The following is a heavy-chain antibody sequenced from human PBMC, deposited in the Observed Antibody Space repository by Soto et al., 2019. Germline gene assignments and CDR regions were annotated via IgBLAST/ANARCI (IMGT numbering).Heavy chain of an antibody. V-gene: IGHV3-48*03. Sequence: EVQLVESGGGLVQPGGSLILSCAASGFTFSTYHMNWARQAPGKGLEWVSYIHSGGSRIYYADSVKGRFTISRDNAKNSLYLQINSLRAEDTAVYYCARDGSTVTTNYHYAMDVWGQGTTVTVSS. CDR1: GFTFSTYH. CDR2: IHSGGSRI. CDR3: ARDGSTVTTNYHYAMDV. D-gene: IGHD4-17*01. J-gene: IGHJ6*02.